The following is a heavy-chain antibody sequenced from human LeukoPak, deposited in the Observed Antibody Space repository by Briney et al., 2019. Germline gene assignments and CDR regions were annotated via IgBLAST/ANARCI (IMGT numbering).Heavy chain of an antibody. Sequence: GGSLRLSCAASGFTFSDYYMSWIRQAPGKGLEWVSYISSSGSTIYYADSVKGRFTISRDNAKNSLYLQMNSLRAEDTAVYYCARTKQEMATQPRLYYYYYMDVWGKGTTVTISS. CDR1: GFTFSDYY. J-gene: IGHJ6*03. CDR2: ISSSGSTI. V-gene: IGHV3-11*01. CDR3: ARTKQEMATQPRLYYYYYMDV. D-gene: IGHD5-24*01.